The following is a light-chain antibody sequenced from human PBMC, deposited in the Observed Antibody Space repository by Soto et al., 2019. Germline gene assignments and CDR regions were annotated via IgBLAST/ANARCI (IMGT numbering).Light chain of an antibody. V-gene: IGKV3-15*01. CDR3: QQYDEWPLT. J-gene: IGKJ4*01. Sequence: EKVMTQSPATLSVSPGERATLSCRASENIKTRLAWYQQKPGQAPSLLIYDAFTRATGVPARFSGSASGTEFTLTFSSLQSEDFAVYYCQQYDEWPLTIGGGTKVEIK. CDR2: DAF. CDR1: ENIKTR.